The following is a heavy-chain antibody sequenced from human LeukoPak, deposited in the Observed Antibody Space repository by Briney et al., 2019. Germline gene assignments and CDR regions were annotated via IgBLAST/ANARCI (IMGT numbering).Heavy chain of an antibody. CDR2: INSDGSST. CDR1: GFTFSSYW. D-gene: IGHD3-9*01. J-gene: IGHJ6*02. CDR3: ARAQYYDSSTAGGMDV. V-gene: IGHV3-74*01. Sequence: GGSLKLSCAASGFTFSSYWMHWVRQAPGKGLVWVSRINSDGSSTSYADSVKGRFSISRDNAKNTLYLQMNSLRTEDTAVYYCARAQYYDSSTAGGMDVWGQGTTVTVSS.